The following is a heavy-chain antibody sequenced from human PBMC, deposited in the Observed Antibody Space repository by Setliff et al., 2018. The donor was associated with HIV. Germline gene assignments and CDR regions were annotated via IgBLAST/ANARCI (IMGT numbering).Heavy chain of an antibody. Sequence: PSETLSLTCDGYGGSLSSYYWTWIRQAPGKGLEWIGEINPSGSPDYNPSLKSRVTISVDTSRKQSSLKLKSVTVADTAVYFCARGGGPTTAYYDWGQGTLVTAPQ. V-gene: IGHV4-34*01. CDR3: ARGGGPTTAYYD. CDR1: GGSLSSYY. CDR2: INPSGSP. J-gene: IGHJ4*02. D-gene: IGHD1-26*01.